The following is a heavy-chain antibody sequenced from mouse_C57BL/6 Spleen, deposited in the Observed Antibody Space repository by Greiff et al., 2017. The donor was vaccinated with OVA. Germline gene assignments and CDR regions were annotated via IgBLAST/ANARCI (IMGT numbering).Heavy chain of an antibody. CDR3: ARYYGSSSWYFDY. CDR2: IYPGDGDT. D-gene: IGHD1-1*01. J-gene: IGHJ2*01. Sequence: VMLVESGPELVKPGASVKISCKASGYAFSSSWMNWVKQRPGKGLEWIGRIYPGDGDTNYNGKFKGKATLTADKSSSTAYMRLSSLTSEDAAVYFCARYYGSSSWYFDYWGQGTTLTVSS. CDR1: GYAFSSSW. V-gene: IGHV1-82*01.